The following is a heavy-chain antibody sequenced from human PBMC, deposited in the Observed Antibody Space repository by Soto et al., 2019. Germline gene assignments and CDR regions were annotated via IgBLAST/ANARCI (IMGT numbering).Heavy chain of an antibody. V-gene: IGHV4-31*03. CDR1: GGSISSGGYY. CDR2: IYYSGST. Sequence: SETLSLTCTVSGGSISSGGYYWSWIRQHPGKGLEWIGYIYYSGSTYYNTSLKSRVTISVDTSKNQSSLKLSSVTAADTAVYFFLRYCKMLDLWFGEFQYYFGYWGQGTLVTVSS. J-gene: IGHJ4*02. D-gene: IGHD3-10*01. CDR3: LRYCKMLDLWFGEFQYYFGY.